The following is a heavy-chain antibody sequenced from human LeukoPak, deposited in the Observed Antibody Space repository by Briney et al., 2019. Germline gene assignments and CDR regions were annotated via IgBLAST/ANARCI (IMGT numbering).Heavy chain of an antibody. Sequence: GASRRLSCAASGFTFSTYWMAWVRQAPGKGLEWVANIKGDESAKHQADSVKGRFTISRDNVQNSVYLQMSSLRGEDTAVYYCARDVVGSLDYWGQGTLVTASS. CDR2: IKGDESAK. CDR3: ARDVVGSLDY. V-gene: IGHV3-7*01. J-gene: IGHJ4*02. D-gene: IGHD1-26*01. CDR1: GFTFSTYW.